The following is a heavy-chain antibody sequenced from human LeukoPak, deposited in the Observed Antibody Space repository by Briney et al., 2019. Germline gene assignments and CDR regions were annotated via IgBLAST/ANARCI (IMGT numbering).Heavy chain of an antibody. CDR3: AKDLYCSSTSCYNNPANYYYYGMDV. CDR2: ISSSGSTI. CDR1: GFTFSDYY. D-gene: IGHD2-2*01. V-gene: IGHV3-11*01. Sequence: SGGSLRLSCAASGFTFSDYYMSWIRQAPGKGLEWVSYISSSGSTIYYADSVKGRFTISRGNAKNSLYLQMNSLRAEDTAVYYCAKDLYCSSTSCYNNPANYYYYGMDVWGQGTTVTVS. J-gene: IGHJ6*02.